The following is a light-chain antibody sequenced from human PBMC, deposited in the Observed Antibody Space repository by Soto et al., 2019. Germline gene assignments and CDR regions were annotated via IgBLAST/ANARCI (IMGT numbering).Light chain of an antibody. CDR1: SSDVGDYKY. CDR2: DVS. J-gene: IGLJ2*01. V-gene: IGLV2-14*01. Sequence: QSALTQPASVSGSPGQSITISCTGTSSDVGDYKYVSWYQQHPGKVPKLMIYDVSNRPSGVSYRFSGSKSGNTASLTISGLQAEDEADYYCSSYTSSTRTRAFGGGTKLTVL. CDR3: SSYTSSTRTRA.